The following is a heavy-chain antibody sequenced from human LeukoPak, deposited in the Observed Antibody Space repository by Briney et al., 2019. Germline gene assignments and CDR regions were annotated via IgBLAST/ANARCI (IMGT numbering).Heavy chain of an antibody. CDR1: GFTFSSYG. CDR3: ARRSGIRYYFDY. D-gene: IGHD2-15*01. V-gene: IGHV3-30*02. CDR2: IRYDGSNK. J-gene: IGHJ4*02. Sequence: GGSLRLSCAASGFTFSSYGMYWVRQAPGKGLEWVAFIRYDGSNKYYADSVKGRFTISRDNSKNTLYLQMNSLRAEDTAVYYCARRSGIRYYFDYWGQGTLVTVSS.